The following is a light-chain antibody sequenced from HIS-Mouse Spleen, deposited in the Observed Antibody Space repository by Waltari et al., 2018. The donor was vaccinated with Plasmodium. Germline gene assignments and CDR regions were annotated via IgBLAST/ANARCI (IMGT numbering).Light chain of an antibody. CDR3: YSTDSSGNHRV. Sequence: SYELTQPPSVSVSPGQTARITCSGDALPTQYASWYQQKSSQAPVLLIYEDSNRPSGIPGRFSCSGSGTMDTLTISGARVEDEADDYCYSTDSSGNHRVFGGGTKLTVL. CDR1: ALPTQY. J-gene: IGLJ3*02. V-gene: IGLV3-10*01. CDR2: EDS.